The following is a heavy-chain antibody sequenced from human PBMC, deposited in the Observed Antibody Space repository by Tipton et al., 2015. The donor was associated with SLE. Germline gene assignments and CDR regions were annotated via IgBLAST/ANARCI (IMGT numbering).Heavy chain of an antibody. Sequence: PGLVKPSETLSLTCTVSGGSISSGSYYWSWIRQPAGKGLGWIGRIYTSGSTNYNPSLKSRVTITVDTSKNQFSLKLSSVTAADTAVYYCARAGEGIAAWGQGTLVTVSS. CDR1: GGSISSGSYY. CDR3: ARAGEGIAA. J-gene: IGHJ5*02. D-gene: IGHD6-13*01. V-gene: IGHV4-61*02. CDR2: IYTSGST.